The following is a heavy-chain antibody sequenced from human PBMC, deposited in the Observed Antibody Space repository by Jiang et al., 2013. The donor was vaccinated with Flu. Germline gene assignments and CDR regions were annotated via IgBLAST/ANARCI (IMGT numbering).Heavy chain of an antibody. CDR1: GGSISSSSYY. Sequence: PGLVKPSETLSLTCTVSGGSISSSSYYWGWIRQPPGKGLEWIGSIYYSGSTYYNPSLKSRVTISVDTSKNQFSLKLSSVTAADTAVYYCALYYYDSSGLPYAEYFQHWGQGTLVTVSS. CDR3: ALYYYDSSGLPYAEYFQH. D-gene: IGHD3-22*01. J-gene: IGHJ1*01. CDR2: IYYSGST. V-gene: IGHV4-39*01.